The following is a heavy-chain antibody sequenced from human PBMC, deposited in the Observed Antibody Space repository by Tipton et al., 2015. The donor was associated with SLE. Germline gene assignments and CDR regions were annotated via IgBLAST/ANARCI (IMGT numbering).Heavy chain of an antibody. J-gene: IGHJ6*02. CDR1: GYSFTNYW. CDR2: IYPGDSDT. D-gene: IGHD3-10*01. Sequence: QLVQSGAEVKKPGESLKISCKGSGYSFTNYWIGWVLQMPGKGLEWMGIIYPGDSDTRYSPPFQGQVTISADKSISTAYLQWRSLKASDAAMYYCAGSRGVGGCDDQALGMDVGAQGTSVPVPS. CDR3: AGSRGVGGCDDQALGMDV. V-gene: IGHV5-51*03.